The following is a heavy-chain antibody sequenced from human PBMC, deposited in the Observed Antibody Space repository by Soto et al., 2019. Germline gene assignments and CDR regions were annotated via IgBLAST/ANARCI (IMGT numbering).Heavy chain of an antibody. CDR2: IYYSGST. D-gene: IGHD6-19*01. CDR3: ARGIQEPLQWVAFDI. Sequence: SETLSLTCTVSGGSISSGGYYWSWIRQHPGKGLEWIGYIYYSGSTYYNPSLKSRVTISVDTSKNQFSLKLSSVTAADTAVYYCARGIQEPLQWVAFDIWGQGTMVTVSS. J-gene: IGHJ3*02. V-gene: IGHV4-31*03. CDR1: GGSISSGGYY.